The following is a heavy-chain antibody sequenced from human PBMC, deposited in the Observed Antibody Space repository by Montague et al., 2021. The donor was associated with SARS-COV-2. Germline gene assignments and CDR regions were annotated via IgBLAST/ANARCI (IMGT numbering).Heavy chain of an antibody. Sequence: SETLSLTCAVSGVSITSTNWWCLVRQPPGKLLEWVGDISYGGIATYPPPLKSRATISMDRSRNLFSLKLSAVTAANTAIYYCAEKVLTVPADYWGQGTLVTVS. J-gene: IGHJ4*02. CDR1: GVSITSTNW. D-gene: IGHD4-11*01. CDR3: AEKVLTVPADY. CDR2: ISYGGIA. V-gene: IGHV4-4*02.